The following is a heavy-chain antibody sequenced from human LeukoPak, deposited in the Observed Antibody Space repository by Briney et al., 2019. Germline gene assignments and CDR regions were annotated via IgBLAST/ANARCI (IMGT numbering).Heavy chain of an antibody. CDR1: GFTFSSYW. Sequence: GGSLRLSCAASGFTFSSYWMSWVRQAPGKGLEWVANIKQDGSEKYYVDSVKGRFTISRDNSKNTLYLQMNSLRAEDTAVYYCAKDRVVVAATMDAFDIWGQGTMVTVSS. CDR3: AKDRVVVAATMDAFDI. D-gene: IGHD2-15*01. J-gene: IGHJ3*02. CDR2: IKQDGSEK. V-gene: IGHV3-7*01.